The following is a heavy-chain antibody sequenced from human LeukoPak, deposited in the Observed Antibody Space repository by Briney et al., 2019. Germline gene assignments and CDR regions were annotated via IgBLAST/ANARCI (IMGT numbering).Heavy chain of an antibody. J-gene: IGHJ4*02. CDR1: GFTFDDYA. CDR2: ISGDGGST. Sequence: GGSLRLSCAAAGFTFDDYAMHWVRQAPGKGLEWVSLISGDGGSTYYADSVKGRFTISRDNSKNSLYLQMNSLRTEDTALYYCAKEGPIGYSDGYQGGFDYWGQGTLVTVSS. V-gene: IGHV3-43*02. CDR3: AKEGPIGYSDGYQGGFDY. D-gene: IGHD5-18*01.